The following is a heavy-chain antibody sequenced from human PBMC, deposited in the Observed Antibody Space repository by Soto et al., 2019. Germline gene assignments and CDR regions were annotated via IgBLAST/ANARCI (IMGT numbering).Heavy chain of an antibody. J-gene: IGHJ5*02. CDR3: AGDPDSHYNDSHAYSYP. Sequence: QVQLVQSGAEVKKPGSSVKVSCKASGGTFSTYTITWVRQAPGQGLEWMGRIIPIIGIINYAQKFQGRLTITAAKFTGTADMELTRLRTDDTAVYYCAGDPDSHYNDSHAYSYPWGQGTLVTVSS. CDR1: GGTFSTYT. CDR2: IIPIIGII. V-gene: IGHV1-69*08. D-gene: IGHD3-22*01.